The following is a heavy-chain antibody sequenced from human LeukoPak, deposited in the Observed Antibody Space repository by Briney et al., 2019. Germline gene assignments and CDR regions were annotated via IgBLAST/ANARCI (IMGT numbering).Heavy chain of an antibody. D-gene: IGHD7-27*01. J-gene: IGHJ5*02. CDR1: GGSISSSSYY. V-gene: IGHV4-39*01. CDR3: ARLGTRIDP. Sequence: PSQTLSLTCTVSGGSISSSSYYWGWIRQPPGKGLEWIGSIYYSGSTYYNPSPKSRVTISVDTSKNQFSLKLSSVTAADTAVYYCARLGTRIDPWGQGTLVTVSS. CDR2: IYYSGST.